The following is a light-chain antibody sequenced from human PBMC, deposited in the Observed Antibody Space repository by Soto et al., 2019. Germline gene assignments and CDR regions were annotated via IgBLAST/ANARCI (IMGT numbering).Light chain of an antibody. J-gene: IGKJ1*01. CDR1: QSINSW. CDR2: AAS. Sequence: DVLMTQSPSSVSASVGDRLTITCRASQSINSWWVAWYQQKPGRAPKLLISAASTLQSGVPSRFSGSGSGTDFTLTISSLQPEDFATYICQQSDSFPWTFGQGTTVEV. CDR3: QQSDSFPWT. V-gene: IGKV1D-12*01.